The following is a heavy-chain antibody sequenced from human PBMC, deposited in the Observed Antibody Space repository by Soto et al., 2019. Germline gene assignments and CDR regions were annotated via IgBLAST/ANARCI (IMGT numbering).Heavy chain of an antibody. CDR1: GRAISMYY. D-gene: IGHD6-19*01. CDR3: ARVSSSRQWLVPDPVFDY. J-gene: IGHJ4*02. CDR2: IYYSGST. V-gene: IGHV4-59*01. Sequence: PAAPLSLTCPVAGRAISMYYLSGLRQAPGKGLEWIGYIYYSGSTNYNPSLKSRVTISVDTSKNQFSLKLSSLTAADTAVYYCARVSSSRQWLVPDPVFDYWGQGTLVTVSS.